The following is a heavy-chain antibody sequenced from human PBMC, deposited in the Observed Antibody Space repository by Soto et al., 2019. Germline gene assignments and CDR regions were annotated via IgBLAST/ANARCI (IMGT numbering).Heavy chain of an antibody. CDR3: ARNYDFWSGYHSYYYYGMDV. J-gene: IGHJ6*02. V-gene: IGHV3-23*01. Sequence: GALRLSCAASGFTFSSYAMSWVRQAPGKGLEWVSAISGSGGSTYYADSVKGRFTISRDNSKNTLYLQMNSLRAEDTAVYYCARNYDFWSGYHSYYYYGMDVWGQGTTVTVSS. CDR1: GFTFSSYA. D-gene: IGHD3-3*01. CDR2: ISGSGGST.